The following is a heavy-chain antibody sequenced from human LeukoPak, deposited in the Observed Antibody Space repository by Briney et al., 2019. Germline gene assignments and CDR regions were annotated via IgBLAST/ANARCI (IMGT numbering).Heavy chain of an antibody. CDR1: GFTLSVDV. D-gene: IGHD2-2*01. CDR2: MRSDGSNK. V-gene: IGHV3-30*02. J-gene: IGHJ4*02. Sequence: GGSLRLSCAASGFTLSVDVMQWVRQAPGKGLEWVASMRSDGSNKYYADSVKGRFTISRDNAKESVSLQMNSLRAEDTAIYYCSAILYHWGQGTLVTVSS. CDR3: SAILYH.